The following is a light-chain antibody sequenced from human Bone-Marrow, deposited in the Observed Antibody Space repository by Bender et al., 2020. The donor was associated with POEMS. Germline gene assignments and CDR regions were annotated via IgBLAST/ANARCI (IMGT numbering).Light chain of an antibody. Sequence: SYELTQSPSVSVSPGQTARITCSGDSLPKQYSYWYQQKPGQAPVLVMYQDNERPSGIPDRFSGSSSGTTVTLTISGAQAEDEADYYCQSTDSTETYWVFGGGTKLTVL. CDR2: QDN. V-gene: IGLV3-25*02. CDR3: QSTDSTETYWV. CDR1: SLPKQY. J-gene: IGLJ3*02.